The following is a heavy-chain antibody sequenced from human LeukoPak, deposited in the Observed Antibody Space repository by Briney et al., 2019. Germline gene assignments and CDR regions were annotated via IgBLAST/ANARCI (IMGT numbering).Heavy chain of an antibody. CDR1: GFTFSNAW. J-gene: IGHJ4*02. CDR3: TTGHSYGQGGY. D-gene: IGHD5-18*01. CDR2: IKSKTDGGTT. V-gene: IGHV3-15*01. Sequence: GGSLRPSCAASGFTFSNAWMSWVRQAPGKGLEWVGRIKSKTDGGTTDYAAPVKGRFTISRDDSKNTLYLQMNSLKTEDTAVYYCTTGHSYGQGGYWGRGTLVTVSS.